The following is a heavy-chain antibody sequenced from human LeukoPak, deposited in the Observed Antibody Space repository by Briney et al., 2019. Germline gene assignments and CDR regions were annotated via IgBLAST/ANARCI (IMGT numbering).Heavy chain of an antibody. CDR1: GYTFTSYG. J-gene: IGHJ4*02. Sequence: ASVKVSCKASGYTFTSYGISWLRQAPGQGLEWMGWISAYNGNTNYAQKLQGRVTMTTDTSTSTAYKELRSLRSDDTAVYYCARRLLDSLNFDYWGQGTLVIVSS. CDR3: ARRLLDSLNFDY. V-gene: IGHV1-18*01. D-gene: IGHD3/OR15-3a*01. CDR2: ISAYNGNT.